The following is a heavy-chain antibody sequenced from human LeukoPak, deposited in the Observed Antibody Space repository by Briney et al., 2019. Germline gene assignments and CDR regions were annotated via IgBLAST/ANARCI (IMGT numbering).Heavy chain of an antibody. CDR3: ARSVGYSYGYGFSYYYYMDV. Sequence: ASVKVSCKASGYTFTSYDINWVRQATGQGPEWMGWMNPNSGNTGYAQKFQGRVTITRNTSISTAYMELSSLRSEDTAVYYCARSVGYSYGYGFSYYYYMDVWGKGTTVTVSS. CDR2: MNPNSGNT. V-gene: IGHV1-8*01. D-gene: IGHD5-18*01. J-gene: IGHJ6*03. CDR1: GYTFTSYD.